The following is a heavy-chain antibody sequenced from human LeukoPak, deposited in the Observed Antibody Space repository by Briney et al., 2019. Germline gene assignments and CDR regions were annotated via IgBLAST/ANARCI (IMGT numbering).Heavy chain of an antibody. V-gene: IGHV3-30*02. CDR1: GFTFSSYG. CDR2: IRYDGSNK. D-gene: IGHD3-10*01. CDR3: AKDRLRRFGELLYLYFDY. Sequence: GGSLRLSCAASGFTFSSYGMHWVRQAPGKGLEWGAFIRYDGSNKYYADSVKGRFTISRDKSKNTLYLQMNSLRAEDTAVYYCAKDRLRRFGELLYLYFDYWGQGTLVTVSS. J-gene: IGHJ4*02.